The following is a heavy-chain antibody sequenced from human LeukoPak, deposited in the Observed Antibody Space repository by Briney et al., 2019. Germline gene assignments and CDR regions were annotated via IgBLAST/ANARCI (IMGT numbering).Heavy chain of an antibody. Sequence: SGTLSLTCAVSGGSISSSNWWSWVRQPPGKGLEWIGYIYHSGSTYYNPSLKSRVTISVDRSKNQFSLKLSSVTAADTAVYYCARAGGTGDFSWYFDLWGRGTLVTVSS. CDR2: IYHSGST. V-gene: IGHV4-4*02. D-gene: IGHD7-27*01. J-gene: IGHJ2*01. CDR3: ARAGGTGDFSWYFDL. CDR1: GGSISSSNW.